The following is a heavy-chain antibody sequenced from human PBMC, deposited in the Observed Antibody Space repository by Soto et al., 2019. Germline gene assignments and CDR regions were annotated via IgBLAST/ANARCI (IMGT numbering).Heavy chain of an antibody. V-gene: IGHV4-59*01. CDR2: IYYSGST. D-gene: IGHD3-10*01. CDR1: GGSISSYY. J-gene: IGHJ4*02. CDR3: ARGRRGYYYGSGRPYYFDY. Sequence: SETLSLTCTVSGGSISSYYWSWIRQPPGKGLEWIGYIYYSGSTNYNPSLKSRVTISVDTSKNQFSLKLSSVTAADTAVYYCARGRRGYYYGSGRPYYFDYWGQGTLVTVSS.